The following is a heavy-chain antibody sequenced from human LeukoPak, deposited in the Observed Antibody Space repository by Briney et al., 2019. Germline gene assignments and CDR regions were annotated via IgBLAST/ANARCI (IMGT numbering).Heavy chain of an antibody. D-gene: IGHD5-18*01. CDR3: ARANSYGDAYYGMDV. CDR2: IKQDGSEK. J-gene: IGHJ6*02. Sequence: GGSLRLSFAASRFTFSSYWMSWVRQAPGKGLEWVANIKQDGSEKYYVDSVKGRFTISRDNAKNSLYLQMNSLRAEDTAVYYCARANSYGDAYYGMDVWGQGTTVTVSS. V-gene: IGHV3-7*01. CDR1: RFTFSSYW.